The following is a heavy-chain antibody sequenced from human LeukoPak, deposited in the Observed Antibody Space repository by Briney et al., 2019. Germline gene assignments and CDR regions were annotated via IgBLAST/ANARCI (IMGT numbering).Heavy chain of an antibody. V-gene: IGHV3-21*01. J-gene: IGHJ3*02. Sequence: GRSLRLSCAASGFTFSSYSMNWVRQAPGKGLEWVSSISSSSSYIYYADSVKGRFTISRDNAKNSLYLQMNSLRAEDTAVYYCARDTAGSSYYDSSEEAFDIWGQGTMVTVSS. CDR1: GFTFSSYS. CDR3: ARDTAGSSYYDSSEEAFDI. CDR2: ISSSSSYI. D-gene: IGHD3-22*01.